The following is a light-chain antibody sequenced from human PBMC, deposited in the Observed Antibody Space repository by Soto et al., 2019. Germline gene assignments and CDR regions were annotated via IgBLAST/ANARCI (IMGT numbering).Light chain of an antibody. CDR3: QHRHN. Sequence: EVVLTQSPATLSLSPGDRVTLSCRASQSVSIDFAWYQHKPGQAPRLLIYDASNRATGIPARFSGSGFGTDFTLTISSLEPEDFAVYYCQHRHNFGPGTKVDIK. CDR1: QSVSID. V-gene: IGKV3-11*01. J-gene: IGKJ3*01. CDR2: DAS.